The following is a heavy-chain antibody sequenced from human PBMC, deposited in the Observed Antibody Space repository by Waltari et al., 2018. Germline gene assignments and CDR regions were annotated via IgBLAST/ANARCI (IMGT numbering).Heavy chain of an antibody. D-gene: IGHD3-9*01. J-gene: IGHJ5*02. CDR2: ISYSGST. CDR3: ARLSYHIVTGYGWFDP. Sequence: QLQLQESGPGLVKPSETLSLTCTASGGSISSDSSSWGWIRQPPGKGLEWIGIISYSGSTYYNPSLKSRVTISVDTSKNQFSLKLSSVTAADTAVYYCARLSYHIVTGYGWFDPWGLGTLVTVSS. CDR1: GGSISSDSSS. V-gene: IGHV4-39*01.